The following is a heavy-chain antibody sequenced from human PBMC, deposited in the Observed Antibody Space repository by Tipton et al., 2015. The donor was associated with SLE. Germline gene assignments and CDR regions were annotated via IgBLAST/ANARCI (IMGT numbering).Heavy chain of an antibody. V-gene: IGHV3-30*02. Sequence: QLVQSGGGVVQPGGSLRLSCAASGFTFSSYGMHWVRQAPGKGLEWVAFIRYDGSNKNYADSVKGRFTISRDNSKNTLYLQMNSLRAEDTAVYYCATRRDGYNYGGFDIWGQGTMVTVSS. D-gene: IGHD5-24*01. CDR3: ATRRDGYNYGGFDI. CDR2: IRYDGSNK. J-gene: IGHJ3*02. CDR1: GFTFSSYG.